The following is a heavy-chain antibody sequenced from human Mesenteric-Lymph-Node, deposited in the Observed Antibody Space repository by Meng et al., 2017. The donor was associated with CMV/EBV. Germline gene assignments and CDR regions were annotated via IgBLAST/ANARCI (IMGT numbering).Heavy chain of an antibody. D-gene: IGHD6-19*01. Sequence: AGCAVSSGSYYWSWIRPPPGKGLEWIGYIYYSWSTNYNPSLQSRVTISVDTSKNQFSLKLSSVTAADTAVYYCASERRGSGWYSPDYWGQGTLVTVSS. J-gene: IGHJ4*02. V-gene: IGHV4-61*01. CDR3: ASERRGSGWYSPDY. CDR1: GCAVSSGSYY. CDR2: IYYSWST.